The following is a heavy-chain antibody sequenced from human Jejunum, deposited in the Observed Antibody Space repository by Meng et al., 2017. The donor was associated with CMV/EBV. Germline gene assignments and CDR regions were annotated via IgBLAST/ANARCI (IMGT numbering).Heavy chain of an antibody. CDR2: ISFDGSKK. Sequence: SGFPFSTYAMHWVRQAPGKGLEWAAVISFDGSKKYYADSVKGRFTISRDNSKNTLYLQMNSLRTEDTAVYYCVGAPSYGDSSLDYWGQGTLVTVSS. V-gene: IGHV3-30-3*01. CDR3: VGAPSYGDSSLDY. D-gene: IGHD4-17*01. CDR1: GFPFSTYA. J-gene: IGHJ4*02.